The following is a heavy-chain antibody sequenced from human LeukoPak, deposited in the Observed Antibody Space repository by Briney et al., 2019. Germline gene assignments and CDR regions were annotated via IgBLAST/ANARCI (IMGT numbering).Heavy chain of an antibody. V-gene: IGHV1-46*01. J-gene: IGHJ5*02. CDR1: GYTFTSYY. CDR3: ARDPRYCSGGSCYNFRFDP. CDR2: INPSGGST. D-gene: IGHD2-15*01. Sequence: GASVKVSCKASGYTFTSYYMHWVRQAPGQGLEWMGTINPSGGSTSYAQKFQGRVTMTRDTSTSTVYMELSSLRSEDTAVYYCARDPRYCSGGSCYNFRFDPWGQGTLVTVSS.